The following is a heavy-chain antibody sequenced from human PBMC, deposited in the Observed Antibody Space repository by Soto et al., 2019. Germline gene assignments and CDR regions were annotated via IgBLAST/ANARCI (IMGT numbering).Heavy chain of an antibody. CDR2: INAGNGKT. D-gene: IGHD2-2*02. CDR1: GYTFTTYA. CDR3: ARAGDDCSTTSCYMIDY. V-gene: IGHV1-3*01. J-gene: IGHJ4*02. Sequence: ASGKVCCKASGYTFTTYAMHWVRQAPGQRLEWMGWINAGNGKTKYSQKFQGRVTITRDTSATTAYMELSSLRSEDTAVYYCARAGDDCSTTSCYMIDYWGQGTLVTVSS.